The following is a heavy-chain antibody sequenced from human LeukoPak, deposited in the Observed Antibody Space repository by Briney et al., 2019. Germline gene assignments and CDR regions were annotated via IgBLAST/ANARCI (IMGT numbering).Heavy chain of an antibody. J-gene: IGHJ6*02. CDR2: IYHSGST. CDR3: ARDPYYYDSSGYYYYGMDV. V-gene: IGHV4-4*02. D-gene: IGHD3-22*01. CDR1: GGSISSSNW. Sequence: PSETLSLTCAVSGGSISSSNWWSWVRQPPGKGLEWIGEIYHSGSTNYNPSLKSRVTISVDKSKSQFSLKLSSVTAADTAVYYCARDPYYYDSSGYYYYGMDVWGQGTTVTVSS.